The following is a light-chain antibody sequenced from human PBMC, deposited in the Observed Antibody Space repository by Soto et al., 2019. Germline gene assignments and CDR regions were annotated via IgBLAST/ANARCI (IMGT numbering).Light chain of an antibody. Sequence: QSVLTQPPSASGAPGLRVPISCSGTSSNLGTNSVTWYHHLPGTAPKVLIYRNSQRPSGVPDRFSGSKSGTSASLAISGLQSEDEADYYCAAWDDSLNGVVFGGGTKLTVL. V-gene: IGLV1-44*01. CDR3: AAWDDSLNGVV. CDR1: SSNLGTNS. J-gene: IGLJ2*01. CDR2: RNS.